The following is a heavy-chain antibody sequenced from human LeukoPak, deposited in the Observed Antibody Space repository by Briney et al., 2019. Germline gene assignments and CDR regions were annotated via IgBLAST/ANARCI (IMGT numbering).Heavy chain of an antibody. CDR1: GFTVSRNY. CDR3: VRELREHGVFDI. V-gene: IGHV3-53*01. J-gene: IGHJ3*02. Sequence: GGSLTLSCAASGFTVSRNYMSWLRQAPGKGLEWVSEIYSDGSTYYAASVKGRFSISRDNSKNTVYLQMSSLRAEDTAIYYCVRELREHGVFDIWGQGTMVTVSS. CDR2: IYSDGST. D-gene: IGHD1-26*01.